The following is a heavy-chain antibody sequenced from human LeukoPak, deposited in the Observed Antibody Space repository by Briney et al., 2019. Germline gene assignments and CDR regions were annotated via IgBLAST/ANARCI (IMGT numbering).Heavy chain of an antibody. CDR1: GFTFSSYG. Sequence: GGSLRLSCAASGFTFSSYGMHWVRQAPGKGLEWVAFIRYDGSNKYYAAPVKGRFTISRDDSKNTLYLQMNSLKTEDTAVYYCTTETKGYLPIDYWGQGTLVTVSS. V-gene: IGHV3-30*02. CDR3: TTETKGYLPIDY. CDR2: IRYDGSNK. D-gene: IGHD5-18*01. J-gene: IGHJ4*02.